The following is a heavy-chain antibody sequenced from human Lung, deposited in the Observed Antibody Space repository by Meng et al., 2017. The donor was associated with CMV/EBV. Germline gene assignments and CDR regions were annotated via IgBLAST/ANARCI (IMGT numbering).Heavy chain of an antibody. CDR2: FVNYVDT. Sequence: QVQLVHAGAEVKKPGASVRVSCKASGYTFGSYGICWVRQAPGQGLEWMGWFVNYVDTYPAPKFQGRVTMTTDTHTNTAFMELRSLTSDDTAVYYCASGTPGRSYCDYWGQGTLVTVSS. J-gene: IGHJ4*02. CDR3: ASGTPGRSYCDY. CDR1: GYTFGSYG. V-gene: IGHV1-18*01. D-gene: IGHD2-15*01.